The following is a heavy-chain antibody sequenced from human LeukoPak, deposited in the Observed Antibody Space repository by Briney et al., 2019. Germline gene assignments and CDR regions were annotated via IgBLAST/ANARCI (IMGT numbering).Heavy chain of an antibody. CDR2: ISAYNGNT. V-gene: IGHV1-18*04. D-gene: IGHD3/OR15-3a*01. J-gene: IGHJ6*04. CDR1: GYTFTSYG. CDR3: ARGGGTGRDYYYYGMDV. Sequence: ASVKVSCEASGYTFTSYGISRVRQAPGQGLEWMGWISAYNGNTNYAQKLQGRVTMTTDTSTSTAYMELRSLRSDDTAVYYCARGGGTGRDYYYYGMDVWGKGTTVTVSS.